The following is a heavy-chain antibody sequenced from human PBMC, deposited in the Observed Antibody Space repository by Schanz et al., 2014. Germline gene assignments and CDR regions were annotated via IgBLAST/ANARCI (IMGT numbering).Heavy chain of an antibody. CDR2: INNSGSA. D-gene: IGHD2-8*02. CDR1: GGFISSINW. CDR3: ARGVRRGVGKKGYYNWFDP. J-gene: IGHJ5*02. V-gene: IGHV4-4*02. Sequence: QVHLQESGPGLVKPSGTLSLTCAVSGGFISSINWWSWVRQSPGTGQEWIGEINNSGSANYNPSLEVRVAISLDKSKRQVALALSTVTAADTAVYYCARGVRRGVGKKGYYNWFDPWGQGTLVTVSS.